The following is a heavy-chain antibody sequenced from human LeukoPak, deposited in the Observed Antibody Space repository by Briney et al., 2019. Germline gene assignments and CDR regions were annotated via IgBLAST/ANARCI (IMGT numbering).Heavy chain of an antibody. Sequence: ASVKVSCKASGYTFTSYGISWVRQAPGQGLEWVGWISAYNGNTNYAQKLQGRVTMTTDTSTSTAYMELRSLGSDDTAVYYCAREEQWLVEDYYYGMDVWGQGTTVTVSS. V-gene: IGHV1-18*01. D-gene: IGHD6-19*01. CDR1: GYTFTSYG. CDR2: ISAYNGNT. CDR3: AREEQWLVEDYYYGMDV. J-gene: IGHJ6*02.